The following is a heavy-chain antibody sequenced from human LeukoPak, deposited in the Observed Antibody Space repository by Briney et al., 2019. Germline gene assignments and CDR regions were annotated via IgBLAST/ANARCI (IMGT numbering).Heavy chain of an antibody. Sequence: ASVKVSCKASGYTFTDYYMHWVRQAPGQGLEYMGWINPNSGGTNSAQNFQGRVTMTRDTSISTAYMELSRLRSDDTAVYYCARSCGGACFSDLKDAFDIWGQRTMLTVSS. CDR1: GYTFTDYY. D-gene: IGHD2-21*02. CDR3: ARSCGGACFSDLKDAFDI. J-gene: IGHJ3*02. V-gene: IGHV1-2*02. CDR2: INPNSGGT.